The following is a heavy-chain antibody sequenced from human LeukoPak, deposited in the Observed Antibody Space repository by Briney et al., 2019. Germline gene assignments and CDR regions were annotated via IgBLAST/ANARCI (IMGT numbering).Heavy chain of an antibody. CDR1: GGSFSGYY. V-gene: IGHV4-34*01. CDR2: IYYSGST. Sequence: PSETLSLTCAVYGGSFSGYYWSWIRQPPGKGLEWIGSIYYSGSTYYNPSLKSRVTISVDTSKNQFSLKLSSVTAADTAVYYCARLASRIHAFDIWGQGAMVTVSS. J-gene: IGHJ3*02. CDR3: ARLASRIHAFDI. D-gene: IGHD3-9*01.